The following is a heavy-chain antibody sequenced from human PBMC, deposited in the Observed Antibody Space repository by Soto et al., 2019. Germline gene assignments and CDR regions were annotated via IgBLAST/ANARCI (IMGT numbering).Heavy chain of an antibody. Sequence: QVQLQESGPGLVEPSETLSLTCTVSGGSLNTYYWSWIRQPVGKGLEWIGRIDTSGKTNYIPSLRSRITMSIDTFKNQFSLNLKFVTAADTAVYFCAKDESGAADIWGQGTMVTVS. CDR2: IDTSGKT. V-gene: IGHV4-4*07. CDR1: GGSLNTYY. D-gene: IGHD7-27*01. CDR3: AKDESGAADI. J-gene: IGHJ3*02.